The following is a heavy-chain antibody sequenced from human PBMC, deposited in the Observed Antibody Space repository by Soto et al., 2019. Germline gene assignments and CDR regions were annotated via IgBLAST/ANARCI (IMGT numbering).Heavy chain of an antibody. V-gene: IGHV1-46*01. Sequence: ASVKVSCKASGSPFTSYYMHWLRQAPGQGLEWMGVLNPTGGSTTYAQNFQGRVTMTRDTSTSTVYVELSSLRSGDTAVYYCARDETGPDVWGQGTTVTVSS. CDR3: ARDETGPDV. CDR1: GSPFTSYY. CDR2: LNPTGGST. J-gene: IGHJ6*02.